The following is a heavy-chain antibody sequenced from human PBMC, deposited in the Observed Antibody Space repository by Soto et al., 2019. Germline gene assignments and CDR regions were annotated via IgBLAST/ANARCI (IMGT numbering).Heavy chain of an antibody. CDR3: ARNYYDSGGGFDS. Sequence: EVQLVESGGGLIQPGGSLRLSCAASGFTVSSNYMSWVRQAPGKGLEWVSVIYSDGSTYYADSVKGRFTISRDNSKNTLYLHVNSLRAEDTAVYYCARNYYDSGGGFDSWGQGTLVTVSS. CDR1: GFTVSSNY. V-gene: IGHV3-53*01. D-gene: IGHD3-22*01. J-gene: IGHJ4*02. CDR2: IYSDGST.